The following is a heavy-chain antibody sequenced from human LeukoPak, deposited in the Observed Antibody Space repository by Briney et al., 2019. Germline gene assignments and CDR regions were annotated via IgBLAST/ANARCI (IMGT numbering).Heavy chain of an antibody. D-gene: IGHD5-18*01. CDR1: GGSFSGYF. CDR3: ATALYSYGSFDY. Sequence: SETLSLTCAVYGGSFSGYFWSWIRQPPGKGLEWIGEINHSGSTNYNLSLKSRVTISVDTSKNQFSLKLSSVTAADTAVYYCATALYSYGSFDYWGQGTLVTVSS. V-gene: IGHV4-34*01. CDR2: INHSGST. J-gene: IGHJ4*02.